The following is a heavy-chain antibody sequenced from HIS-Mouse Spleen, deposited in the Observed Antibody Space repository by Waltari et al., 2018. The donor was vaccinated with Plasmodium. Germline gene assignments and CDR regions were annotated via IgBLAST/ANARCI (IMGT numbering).Heavy chain of an antibody. CDR1: GFSLRTSGMF. D-gene: IGHD6-6*01. CDR3: ARHKKRGQLVRGYFDY. CDR2: IDWDDDK. J-gene: IGHJ4*02. V-gene: IGHV2-70*15. Sequence: QVTLRESGPALVKPTQTLTLTCTFSGFSLRTSGMFLSWIRQPPGKALEWLARIDWDDDKYYSTSLKTRLTISKDTSKNQVVLKMTNMDPVDTATYYCARHKKRGQLVRGYFDYWGQGTLVTVSS.